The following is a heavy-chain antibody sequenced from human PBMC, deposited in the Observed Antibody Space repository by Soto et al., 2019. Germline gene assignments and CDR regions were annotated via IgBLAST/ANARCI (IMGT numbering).Heavy chain of an antibody. J-gene: IGHJ3*02. CDR3: ARDQAAAVALHKSFADI. CDR1: GGTFSSYT. V-gene: IGHV1-69*04. Sequence: GASVKVSCKASGGTFSSYTISWVRQAPGQGLEWMGRIIPILGIANYAQKFQGRVTITADKSTSTAYMELSSLRSEDTAVYYCARDQAAAVALHKSFADIWGQGTMVTVSS. D-gene: IGHD6-19*01. CDR2: IIPILGIA.